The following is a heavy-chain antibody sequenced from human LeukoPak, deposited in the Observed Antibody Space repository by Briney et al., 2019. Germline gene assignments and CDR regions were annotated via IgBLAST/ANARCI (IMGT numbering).Heavy chain of an antibody. CDR3: ARGSTARCYYDSNGYYRGAFDY. J-gene: IGHJ4*02. Sequence: ASVKVSCKASGYTFTNYGISWVRQAPGQGLEWMGWISGYNGHTNYAQKLQGRVTMTTDTSTSTAYMELRSLRSDDTAVYYCARGSTARCYYDSNGYYRGAFDYWGQGTLVTVSS. CDR1: GYTFTNYG. V-gene: IGHV1-18*01. D-gene: IGHD3-22*01. CDR2: ISGYNGHT.